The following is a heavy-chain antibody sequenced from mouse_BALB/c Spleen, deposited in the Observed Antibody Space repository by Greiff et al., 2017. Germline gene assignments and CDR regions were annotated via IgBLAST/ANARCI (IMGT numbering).Heavy chain of an antibody. CDR2: IWGDGST. D-gene: IGHD3-2*01. CDR1: GFSLTGYG. J-gene: IGHJ4*01. V-gene: IGHV2-6-7*01. Sequence: QVQLKESGPGLVAPSQSLSITCTVSGFSLTGYGVNWVRQPPGKGLEWLGMIWGDGSTDYNSALKSRLSISKDNSKSQVFLKMNSLQTDDTARYYCAREGTARAFYAMDYWGQGTSVTVSS. CDR3: AREGTARAFYAMDY.